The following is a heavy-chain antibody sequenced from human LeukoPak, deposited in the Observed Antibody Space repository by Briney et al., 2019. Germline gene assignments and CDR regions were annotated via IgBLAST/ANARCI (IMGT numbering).Heavy chain of an antibody. V-gene: IGHV6-1*01. CDR2: TYYRSKWYN. Sequence: SQTFSLTCAISGDSVSSNSAAWNWIRQSPSRGLKWLGRTYYRSKWYNDYAVSVKSRITINPDTSKNQFSLQLNSVTPEDTAVYYCARDRAGIAVAGQTNYYYYGMDVWGQGTTVTVSS. D-gene: IGHD6-19*01. CDR3: ARDRAGIAVAGQTNYYYYGMDV. CDR1: GDSVSSNSAA. J-gene: IGHJ6*02.